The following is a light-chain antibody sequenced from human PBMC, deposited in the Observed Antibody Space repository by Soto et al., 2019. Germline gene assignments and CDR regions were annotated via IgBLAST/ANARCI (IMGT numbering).Light chain of an antibody. CDR2: DAY. Sequence: EIVLTQSPATLSLSPGARAPLSCRARQSVSSYLAWYQQKPGQAPRLLIYDAYNRATGIPPRFSGSGSGTDFTLTISSLEPEDFAVYYCQQRSNWPSITFGQGTRLEIK. CDR3: QQRSNWPSIT. V-gene: IGKV3-11*01. CDR1: QSVSSY. J-gene: IGKJ5*01.